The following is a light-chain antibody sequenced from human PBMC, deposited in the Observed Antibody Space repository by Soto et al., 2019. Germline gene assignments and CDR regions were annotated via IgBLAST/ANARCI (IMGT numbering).Light chain of an antibody. Sequence: EIVLTQSPATLSLSPGERATLSCRASQSISSYLAWYQQKPGQAPRLLIYDASNRATGIPARFSGGGTGTDITLTISSLAPEDFAVYYWQQRGSRPTTFGRGTEVEIK. V-gene: IGKV3-11*01. CDR3: QQRGSRPTT. CDR1: QSISSY. CDR2: DAS. J-gene: IGKJ4*01.